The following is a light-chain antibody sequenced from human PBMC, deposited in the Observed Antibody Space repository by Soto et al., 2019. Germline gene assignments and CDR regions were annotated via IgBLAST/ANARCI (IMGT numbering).Light chain of an antibody. CDR2: DDD. CDR1: SSNIGAGYA. CDR3: QSYDSGLSGSWL. Sequence: QSVLTQPPSVSGAPGQSVTISCTGSSSNIGAGYAVHWYQHLPLTAPKLLIYDDDNRPSGVSARFSGSKSGTSASLAITGVQADDEAYYYRQSYDSGLSGSWLFGGGTQPPVL. V-gene: IGLV1-40*01. J-gene: IGLJ3*02.